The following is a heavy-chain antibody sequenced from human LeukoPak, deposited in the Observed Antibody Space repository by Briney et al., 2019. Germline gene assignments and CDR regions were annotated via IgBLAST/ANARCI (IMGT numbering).Heavy chain of an antibody. CDR1: GYTFTNYG. D-gene: IGHD3-22*01. CDR2: ISAYKGNT. CDR3: ARDLYYYDSSGYRFLDGFDI. V-gene: IGHV1-18*01. Sequence: ASVKVSCKASGYTFTNYGISWVRQAPGQGLEWMGWISAYKGNTYYAQRLQGRVTMTPDTSTSTAYMELRSLTSDDTAVFYCARDLYYYDSSGYRFLDGFDIWGQGTMVTVSS. J-gene: IGHJ3*02.